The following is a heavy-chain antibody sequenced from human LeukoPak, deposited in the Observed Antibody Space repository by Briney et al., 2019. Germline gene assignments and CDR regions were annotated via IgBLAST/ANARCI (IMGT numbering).Heavy chain of an antibody. J-gene: IGHJ4*02. D-gene: IGHD3-10*01. CDR2: IKQDGSEK. V-gene: IGHV3-7*03. CDR3: AKVTYGSGTYGAFDS. Sequence: GGSLRLSCAASGFTFSSYWMSWVRQAPGKGLKWVANIKQDGSEKYYADSVKGRFTISRDNSKNTLYLQMNSLRAEDTAIYYCAKVTYGSGTYGAFDSWGQGTLVTVSS. CDR1: GFTFSSYW.